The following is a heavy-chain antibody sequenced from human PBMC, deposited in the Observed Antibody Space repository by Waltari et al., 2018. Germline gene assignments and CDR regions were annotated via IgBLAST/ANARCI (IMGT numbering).Heavy chain of an antibody. CDR1: GFTVSSNY. CDR3: ARGDGVRGVIFDY. CDR2: FYRGGST. Sequence: EVQLVESGGGLIQPGGSLRLSCAASGFTVSSNYMSWVRQAQGKGREVVSVFYRGGSTDYADSVKGRFTISRDNSKNTLYLQMNSLRTEDTAVYYCARGDGVRGVIFDYWGQGTLVTVSS. D-gene: IGHD3-10*01. J-gene: IGHJ4*02. V-gene: IGHV3-53*01.